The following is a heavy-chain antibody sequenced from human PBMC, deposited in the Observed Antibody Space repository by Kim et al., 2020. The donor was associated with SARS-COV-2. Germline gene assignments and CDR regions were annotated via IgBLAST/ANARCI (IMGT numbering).Heavy chain of an antibody. V-gene: IGHV4-61*01. CDR2: IYYSGST. Sequence: SETLSLTCTVSGGSVSSGSYYWSWIRQPPGKGLEWIGYIYYSGSTNYNPSLKSRVTISVDTSKNQFSLKLSSVTAADTAVYYCARGQDHDYGDYKGWFDPWGQGTLVTVSS. CDR3: ARGQDHDYGDYKGWFDP. D-gene: IGHD4-17*01. CDR1: GGSVSSGSYY. J-gene: IGHJ5*02.